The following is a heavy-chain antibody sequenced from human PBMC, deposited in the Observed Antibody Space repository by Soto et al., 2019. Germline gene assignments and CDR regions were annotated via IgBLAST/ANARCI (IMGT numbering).Heavy chain of an antibody. CDR3: ARGGLGYCSSTSCPVYYYGMDV. J-gene: IGHJ6*02. V-gene: IGHV1-18*01. CDR2: IGAYNGNT. CDR1: GYTFTSYG. Sequence: QVQLVQSGAEVKKPGASVKVSCKASGYTFTSYGISWVRQAPGQGLEWMGWIGAYNGNTNYAQKLQGRVTMTTDTSTSTAYMELRSLRSDDTAVYYCARGGLGYCSSTSCPVYYYGMDVWGQGTTVTVSS. D-gene: IGHD2-2*01.